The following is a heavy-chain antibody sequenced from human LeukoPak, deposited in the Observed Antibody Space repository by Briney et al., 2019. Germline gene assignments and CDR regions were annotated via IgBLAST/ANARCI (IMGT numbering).Heavy chain of an antibody. CDR1: GFTFSSYG. D-gene: IGHD4-17*01. J-gene: IGHJ6*03. CDR3: AKEEVGYGDYPYYYYYYMDV. CDR2: ISGSGGST. Sequence: PGGTLRLSCAASGFTFSSYGMSWVRQAPGKGLEWVSAISGSGGSTYYADSVKGRFTISRDNSKNTLYLQMNSLRAEDTAVYYCAKEEVGYGDYPYYYYYYMDVWGKGTTVTISS. V-gene: IGHV3-23*01.